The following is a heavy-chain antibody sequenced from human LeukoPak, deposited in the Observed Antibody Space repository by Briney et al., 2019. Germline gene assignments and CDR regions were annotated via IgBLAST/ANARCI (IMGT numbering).Heavy chain of an antibody. J-gene: IGHJ6*03. Sequence: PSETLSLTCTVSGGSINSGDYYWGWIRQPPGKGLEWIGSFYYSGSTYYNPSLKSRVTISVDTSKNQFSLRLSSVTAADTAMYYCARVTFLVRGILNYYYYMDVWGKGTTVTVSS. V-gene: IGHV4-39*07. CDR3: ARVTFLVRGILNYYYYMDV. D-gene: IGHD3-10*01. CDR1: GGSINSGDYY. CDR2: FYYSGST.